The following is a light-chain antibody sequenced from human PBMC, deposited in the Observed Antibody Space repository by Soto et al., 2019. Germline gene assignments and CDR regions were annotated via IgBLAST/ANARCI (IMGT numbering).Light chain of an antibody. V-gene: IGKV4-1*01. CDR2: WAS. CDR1: QSVLDRSNNKNY. Sequence: DIVMTQSPDSLAVSLGERAIINCKSSQSVLDRSNNKNYLTWYQQKPGQPPKPLIYWASTREFGVPDRFSGSGSGTDFTLPISSLQAEDVALYYCQQYYAIPRTFRQGTKVEIK. CDR3: QQYYAIPRT. J-gene: IGKJ1*01.